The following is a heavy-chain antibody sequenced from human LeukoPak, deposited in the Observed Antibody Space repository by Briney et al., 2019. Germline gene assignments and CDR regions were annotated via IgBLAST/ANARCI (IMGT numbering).Heavy chain of an antibody. Sequence: GGSLRLSCTASEFTFSTYDMNWLRQAPGKGLEWVSYFSSRSCSLYYIDSVKGRFTSSRDNTTNSLYLQMNRLRDEDTAVYYCVRDGPYFRHGGQGTLVTVSS. J-gene: IGHJ1*01. CDR2: FSSRSCSL. V-gene: IGHV3-48*02. CDR3: VRDGPYFRH. CDR1: EFTFSTYD.